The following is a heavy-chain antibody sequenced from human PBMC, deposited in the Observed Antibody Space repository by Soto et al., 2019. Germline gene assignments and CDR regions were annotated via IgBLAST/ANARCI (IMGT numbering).Heavy chain of an antibody. J-gene: IGHJ4*02. CDR2: IIPIFGTA. D-gene: IGHD6-13*01. CDR3: AKLAAVGTKSTTHFYY. Sequence: SVQVSWKPSGCTFCSYAISWVRQAPGQGLEWMGGIIPIFGTANYAQKFRGRVTITADESTSTAYMELNSLRAEDTAVYSYAKLAAVGTKSTTHFYYWGQGTLVTVSS. V-gene: IGHV1-69*13. CDR1: GCTFCSYA.